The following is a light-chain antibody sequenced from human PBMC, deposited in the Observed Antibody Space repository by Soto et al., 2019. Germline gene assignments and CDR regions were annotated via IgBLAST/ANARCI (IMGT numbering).Light chain of an antibody. V-gene: IGKV3-20*01. J-gene: IGKJ5*01. CDR2: GAS. Sequence: EIILTQSPDTLSLSPWERATLSCMASQTVSSNYLAWCQQRPGQAPRLLIYGASTRAAGIPDRFSGSGSGTDFTLTITRLEPEDSAVYFCQQYTGPPTTFGQGTRLEIK. CDR1: QTVSSNY. CDR3: QQYTGPPTT.